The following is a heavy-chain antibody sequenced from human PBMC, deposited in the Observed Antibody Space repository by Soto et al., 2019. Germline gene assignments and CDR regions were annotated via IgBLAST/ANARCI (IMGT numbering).Heavy chain of an antibody. V-gene: IGHV1-18*01. CDR3: ARSLVYSRSDWFDP. CDR2: LSTYNGNT. D-gene: IGHD6-6*01. CDR1: GYTFTSYG. Sequence: QVQLVQSGAEVKKPGASVKVSCKASGYTFTSYGITWVRQAPGQGLEWMGWLSTYNGNTNYEQKLQGRVTMTTDTPASTAYMELTSLRPDDPAVYYCARSLVYSRSDWFDPWGQGTLVTVSS. J-gene: IGHJ5*02.